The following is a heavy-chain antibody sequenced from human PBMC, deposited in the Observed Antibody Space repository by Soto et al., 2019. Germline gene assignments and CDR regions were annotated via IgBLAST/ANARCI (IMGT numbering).Heavy chain of an antibody. CDR1: GFIFENFG. J-gene: IGHJ5*02. V-gene: IGHV3-23*01. D-gene: IGHD1-26*01. CDR3: AKNQGVELVPLATVDWFDP. CDR2: ISGSGFKK. Sequence: GGSLRLSCAASGFIFENFGMNWVRQAPGKGLEWISSISGSGFKKYYADSVKGRFTISRDNSKSTVYLELNNLSAEDTAVYHCAKNQGVELVPLATVDWFDPWGQGSVVTVS.